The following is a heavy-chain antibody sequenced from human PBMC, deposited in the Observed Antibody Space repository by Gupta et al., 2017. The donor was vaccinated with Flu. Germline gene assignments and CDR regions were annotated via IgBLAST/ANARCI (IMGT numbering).Heavy chain of an antibody. V-gene: IGHV3-21*01. CDR3: ARCHPDSLDPTLYYLDWFDA. CDR2: ISGSCDHI. CDR1: GSTFSSFR. J-gene: IGHJ5*02. D-gene: IGHD3-22*01. Sequence: EVHLVEYGGGLVKPGGYLRLHCVTSGSTFSSFRMIWVRHGPGMGLVWVSCISGSCDHIFYADSVRDRCTISRYNAMNSVYLHMNDVTAEDTAVDYCARCHPDSLDPTLYYLDWFDAWGQGTLVTVSS.